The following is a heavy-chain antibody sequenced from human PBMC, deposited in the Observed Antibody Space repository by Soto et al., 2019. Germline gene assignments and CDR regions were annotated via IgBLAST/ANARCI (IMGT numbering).Heavy chain of an antibody. J-gene: IGHJ4*02. D-gene: IGHD3-10*01. Sequence: QVQLVQSGTEVKKPGSSVKVSCKASGDTFSFYTINWVRQAPGLGLEWVGRINPIVSMSNYAQKFQGRVSMTADKSTSTGYMELRSLRSDDRAMYFCAASYGSGYRAFDYWGQGALVIVSS. V-gene: IGHV1-69*02. CDR3: AASYGSGYRAFDY. CDR1: GDTFSFYT. CDR2: INPIVSMS.